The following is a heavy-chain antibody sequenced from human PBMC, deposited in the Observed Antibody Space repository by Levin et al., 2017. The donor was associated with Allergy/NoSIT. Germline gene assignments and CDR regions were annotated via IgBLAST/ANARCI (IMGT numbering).Heavy chain of an antibody. D-gene: IGHD1-26*01. CDR3: AKDGVGASIDY. CDR1: GFTFSSYG. V-gene: IGHV3-30*18. J-gene: IGHJ4*02. Sequence: GGSLRLSCAASGFTFSSYGMHWVRQAPGKGLEWVAVISYDGSNKYYADSVKGRFTISRDNSKNTLYLQMNSLRAEDTAVYYCAKDGVGASIDYWGQGTLVTVSS. CDR2: ISYDGSNK.